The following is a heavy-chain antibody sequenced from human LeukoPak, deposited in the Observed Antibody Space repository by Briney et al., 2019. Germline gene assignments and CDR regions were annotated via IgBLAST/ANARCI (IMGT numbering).Heavy chain of an antibody. CDR1: GFTFSSYE. Sequence: GGSLRLSCAASGFTFSSYEMNWVRQAPGKGLEWVSYISSSGSTIYHADSVKGRFTISRDNAKNSLYLQMNSLRAEDTAVYYCAADYYDSSGYLEYFQHWGQGTLVTVSS. CDR2: ISSSGSTI. J-gene: IGHJ1*01. CDR3: AADYYDSSGYLEYFQH. D-gene: IGHD3-22*01. V-gene: IGHV3-48*03.